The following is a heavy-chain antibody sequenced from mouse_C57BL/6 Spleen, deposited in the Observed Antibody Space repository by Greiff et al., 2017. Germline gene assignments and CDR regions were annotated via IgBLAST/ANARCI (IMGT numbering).Heavy chain of an antibody. Sequence: VKVVESGPGLVAPSQSLSITCTVSGFSLTSSGVDWVRQPPGKGLEWLGVIWGGGSTNYNSALMSRLSLSKDNSKSQVFLKMNSLQTDDTAMYYCAKRYGSSPFAYWGQGTLVTVSA. CDR2: IWGGGST. V-gene: IGHV2-9*01. J-gene: IGHJ3*01. D-gene: IGHD1-1*01. CDR3: AKRYGSSPFAY. CDR1: GFSLTSSG.